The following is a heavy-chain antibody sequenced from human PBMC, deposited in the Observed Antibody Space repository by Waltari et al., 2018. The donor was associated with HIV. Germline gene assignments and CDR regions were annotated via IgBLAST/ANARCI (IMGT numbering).Heavy chain of an antibody. CDR2: MNPNSGNT. Sequence: QVQLLQSGAEVTKPGASVKVSCKASAYTFTSCDLNWGRQATGQGLEWMGWMNPNSGNTGYAQKFQGRVTMTRNTSISTAYMELSSLRSEDTAVYYCARGFTRYSSGWYGYWGQGTLVTVSS. V-gene: IGHV1-8*01. CDR1: AYTFTSCD. CDR3: ARGFTRYSSGWYGY. J-gene: IGHJ4*02. D-gene: IGHD6-19*01.